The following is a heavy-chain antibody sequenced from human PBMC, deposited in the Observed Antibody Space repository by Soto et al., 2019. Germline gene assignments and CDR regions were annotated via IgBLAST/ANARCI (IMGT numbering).Heavy chain of an antibody. V-gene: IGHV4-31*01. CDR3: ARFIPGTGSDY. CDR2: IYYSGST. J-gene: IGHJ4*02. D-gene: IGHD1-20*01. CDR1: GGSISSGGYY. Sequence: SETLSLTCTVSGGSISSGGYYWSWIRQHPGKGLEWIGYIYYSGSTYYNPSLKSQVTISVDTSKNQISLKLSSVTAAETAVYYCARFIPGTGSDYWGQGTLVTVSS.